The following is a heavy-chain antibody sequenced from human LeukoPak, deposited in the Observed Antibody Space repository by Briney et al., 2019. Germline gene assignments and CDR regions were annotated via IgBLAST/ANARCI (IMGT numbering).Heavy chain of an antibody. J-gene: IGHJ4*02. Sequence: GGSLRLSCAAPGFTVSSYAMHWVRQAPGKGLEWVAVISYDGSNKYYADSVKGRFTISRDNSKNTLYLQMNSLRAEDTAVYYCARGVGESYYFDYWGQGTLVTVSS. D-gene: IGHD2-2*01. V-gene: IGHV3-30*04. CDR1: GFTVSSYA. CDR3: ARGVGESYYFDY. CDR2: ISYDGSNK.